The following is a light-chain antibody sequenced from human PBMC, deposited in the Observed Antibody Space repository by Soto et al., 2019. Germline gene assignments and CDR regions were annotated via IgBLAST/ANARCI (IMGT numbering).Light chain of an antibody. CDR2: AAS. V-gene: IGKV1-16*01. J-gene: IGKJ4*01. CDR3: QQSDSLPLT. Sequence: DIQVTQSPSSLSASVGDRVTITCRASQDIRNSLAWYQQNPGRAPKLLIYAASTLYTGVPSRFSGSGYGTEFTLTISSLQPEDFATYYCQQSDSLPLTFGGGTKV. CDR1: QDIRNS.